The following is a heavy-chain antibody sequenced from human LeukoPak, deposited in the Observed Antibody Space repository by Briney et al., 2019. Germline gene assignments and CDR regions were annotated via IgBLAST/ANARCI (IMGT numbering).Heavy chain of an antibody. Sequence: GGSLRLSCAASGFTFDRFAMNWVRQAPGKGLEWVSTISTSGKPHYPDSVKGRFAISRDNSKNTLYLHMNSLRADDTATYYCAKDHDSTGLYQDRDHWGQGTPVTISS. CDR2: ISTSGKP. CDR3: AKDHDSTGLYQDRDH. J-gene: IGHJ4*02. D-gene: IGHD6-19*01. V-gene: IGHV3-23*01. CDR1: GFTFDRFA.